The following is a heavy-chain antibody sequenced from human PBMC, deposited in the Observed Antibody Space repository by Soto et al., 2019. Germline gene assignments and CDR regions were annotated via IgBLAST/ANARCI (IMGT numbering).Heavy chain of an antibody. J-gene: IGHJ4*02. D-gene: IGHD2-21*02. V-gene: IGHV4-39*01. Sequence: SETLSLTCTVSGGSISSSSYYWGWIRQPPGKGLEWIGSIYYSGSTYYNPSLKSRVTISVDTSKNQFSLKLSSVTAADTAVYYCARGVDSGGNSPNTERSFDYWGQGTLVTVSS. CDR1: GGSISSSSYY. CDR3: ARGVDSGGNSPNTERSFDY. CDR2: IYYSGST.